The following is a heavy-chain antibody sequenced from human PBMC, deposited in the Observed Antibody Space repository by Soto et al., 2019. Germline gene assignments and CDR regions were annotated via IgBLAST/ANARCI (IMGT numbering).Heavy chain of an antibody. D-gene: IGHD1-1*01. CDR1: GYAFTTYG. V-gene: IGHV1-18*01. CDR2: ISAHNGNT. Sequence: QVHLVQSGAEVKKPGASVKVSCQASGYAFTTYGITWVRQAPGQGLEWMGWISAHNGNTNYAQKLQGRVTVTRDTSTSTAYMELRSLRSDDTAVYYCARGRYRDYWGQGALVTVSS. J-gene: IGHJ4*02. CDR3: ARGRYRDY.